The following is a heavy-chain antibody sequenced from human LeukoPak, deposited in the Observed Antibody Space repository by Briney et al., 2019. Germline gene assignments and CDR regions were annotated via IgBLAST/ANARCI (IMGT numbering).Heavy chain of an antibody. Sequence: SETLSLTCSVSGGSVSSYYWTWIRQPAGKGLEWIGRIYPSGTTHYNPSLKSRVTMPADTSKNQFSLKLSSVTAADTAVYYCARVGTYGSGSYLSWLDYWGQGTLVTVSS. D-gene: IGHD3-10*01. J-gene: IGHJ4*02. CDR2: IYPSGTT. CDR3: ARVGTYGSGSYLSWLDY. CDR1: GGSVSSYY. V-gene: IGHV4-4*07.